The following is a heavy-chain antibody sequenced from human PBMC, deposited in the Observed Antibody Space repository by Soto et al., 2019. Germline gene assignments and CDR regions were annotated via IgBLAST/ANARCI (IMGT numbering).Heavy chain of an antibody. D-gene: IGHD2-8*01. J-gene: IGHJ5*02. CDR2: IIPIFGTA. V-gene: IGHV1-69*13. Sequence: SVKVSCKASGGTFSSYAISWVRQAPGQGLEWMGGIIPIFGTANYAQKFQGRVTITADESTSTAYMELSSLRSEDTAVYYCARVPGSYCTEDCVWFDPWGQGTLVTVSS. CDR1: GGTFSSYA. CDR3: ARVPGSYCTEDCVWFDP.